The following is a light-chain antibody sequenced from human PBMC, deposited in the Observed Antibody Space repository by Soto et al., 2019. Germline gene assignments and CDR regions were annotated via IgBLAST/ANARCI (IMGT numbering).Light chain of an antibody. J-gene: IGKJ1*01. CDR1: QSVSSN. CDR2: GAS. Sequence: EIVLTQSPGTLSLSPGERATLSCRASQSVSSNLAWYQQKPGQAPRLLIYGASTRATGIPARFSGSGSGTDFTLTISRLEPEDFAVYYCQQYGSFITFGQGTKVDNK. CDR3: QQYGSFIT. V-gene: IGKV3-20*01.